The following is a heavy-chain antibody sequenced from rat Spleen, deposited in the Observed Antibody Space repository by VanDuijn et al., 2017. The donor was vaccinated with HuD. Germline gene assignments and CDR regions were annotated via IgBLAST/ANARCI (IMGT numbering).Heavy chain of an antibody. D-gene: IGHD1-2*01. CDR2: ISTGGGNT. J-gene: IGHJ2*01. Sequence: EVQLVESGGGLVQPGRSLKLSCAASGFTFSNYDMAWVRQAPTKGLEWVASISTGGGNTYYRDSVKGRFTISRDNAKSTLYLQMDSLRSEDTATYYCASRRYYSSYIPSGRYFDYWGQGVMVTVSS. V-gene: IGHV5-25*01. CDR3: ASRRYYSSYIPSGRYFDY. CDR1: GFTFSNYD.